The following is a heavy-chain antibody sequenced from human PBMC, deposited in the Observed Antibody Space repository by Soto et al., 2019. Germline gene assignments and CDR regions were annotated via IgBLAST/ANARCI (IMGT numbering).Heavy chain of an antibody. D-gene: IGHD5-18*01. CDR2: IIPIFGTA. V-gene: IGHV1-69*13. CDR1: GVAFRSYA. Sequence: SVKVSCKASGVAFRSYAISWVRQAPGQGLEWMGGIIPIFGTANYAQKFQGRVTITADESTSTAYMELSSLRSEDTAVYYCARGPNVDTAMVNYYYYGMDVWGQGTTVTVSS. J-gene: IGHJ6*02. CDR3: ARGPNVDTAMVNYYYYGMDV.